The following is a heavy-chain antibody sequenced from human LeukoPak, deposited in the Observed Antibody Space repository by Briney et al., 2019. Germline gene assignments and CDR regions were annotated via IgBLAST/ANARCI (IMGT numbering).Heavy chain of an antibody. CDR3: AKSDGYGLIDY. Sequence: SETLSLTCTVSGVSISSSSDDWGWIRQPPGKGLEWIGSIYSDGSTYYNSSLKSRVTISIDTSKNQVSLKMSSVTAADTAVYYCAKSDGYGLIDYWGQGTLVTVSS. CDR1: GVSISSSSDD. CDR2: IYSDGST. D-gene: IGHD2-21*02. V-gene: IGHV4-39*01. J-gene: IGHJ4*01.